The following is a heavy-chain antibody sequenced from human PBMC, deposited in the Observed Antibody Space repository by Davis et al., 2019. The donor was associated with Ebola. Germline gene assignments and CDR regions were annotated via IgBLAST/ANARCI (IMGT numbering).Heavy chain of an antibody. J-gene: IGHJ4*01. Sequence: PGGSLRLSCAASGFTFSDDAMHWVRPAPAKGLEWVAVISYDGWTKYHAGSVRGRFTISRDNSRDTLYLQMNSLKSEDTAVYYCARLSGTSDFDFWGHGIVVTVSA. D-gene: IGHD1-14*01. CDR2: ISYDGWTK. CDR1: GFTFSDDA. CDR3: ARLSGTSDFDF. V-gene: IGHV3-30*04.